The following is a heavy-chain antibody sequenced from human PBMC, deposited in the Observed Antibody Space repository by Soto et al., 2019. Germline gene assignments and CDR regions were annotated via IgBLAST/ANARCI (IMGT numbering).Heavy chain of an antibody. CDR2: IFYSGSTHY. CDR1: GGSIRSYY. V-gene: IGHV4-59*01. Sequence: PSETLSLTCTVSGGSIRSYYWSWIRQPPGKGLEWIGYIFYSGSTHYNYNPSLKSRVTISVDTSKNQFSLKLSSVTAADTAVYYCASGLYSGYDYRFDYWGQGTLVTVSS. D-gene: IGHD5-12*01. J-gene: IGHJ4*02. CDR3: ASGLYSGYDYRFDY.